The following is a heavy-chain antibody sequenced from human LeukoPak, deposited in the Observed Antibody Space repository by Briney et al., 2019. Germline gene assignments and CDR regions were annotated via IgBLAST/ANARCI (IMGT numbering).Heavy chain of an antibody. CDR1: GYAFTCYY. D-gene: IGHD4-17*01. CDR3: AREDYGDYSVYFQH. CDR2: INPNSGGT. Sequence: ASVKVSCKSSGYAFTCYYMHWVRQAPGQGLERMGWINPNSGGTNYAQKFQGRVTMTRDTSISTTYMELSRLRSDDTAVYYCAREDYGDYSVYFQHWGQGTLVTVSS. V-gene: IGHV1-2*02. J-gene: IGHJ1*01.